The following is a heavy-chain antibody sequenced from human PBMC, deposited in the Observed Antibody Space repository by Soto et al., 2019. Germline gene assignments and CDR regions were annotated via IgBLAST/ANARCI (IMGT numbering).Heavy chain of an antibody. J-gene: IGHJ3*02. D-gene: IGHD3-10*01. CDR1: GFTFSSYG. CDR2: IWYDGSNK. Sequence: GGSLRLSCAASGFTFSSYGMHWVRQAPGKGLEWVAVIWYDGSNKYYADSVKGRFTISRDNSKNTLYLQMNSLRAEDTAVYYCARDRLLWFGELTNHSFHICGKATIVTLS. CDR3: ARDRLLWFGELTNHSFHI. V-gene: IGHV3-33*01.